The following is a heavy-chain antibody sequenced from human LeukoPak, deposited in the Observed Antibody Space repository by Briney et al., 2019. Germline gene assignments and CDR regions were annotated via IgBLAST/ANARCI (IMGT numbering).Heavy chain of an antibody. CDR3: ARRWYYDFWSGSYYGMDV. V-gene: IGHV4-59*08. J-gene: IGHJ6*02. CDR1: GGSISSYY. CDR2: IYYSGST. D-gene: IGHD3-3*01. Sequence: SETLSLTCTVSGGSISSYYWSWIRQPPGKGLEWIGYIYYSGSTNYNPSLKSRVTISVDTSKNQISLKLSSVTAADTAVYYCARRWYYDFWSGSYYGMDVWGQGTTVTVSS.